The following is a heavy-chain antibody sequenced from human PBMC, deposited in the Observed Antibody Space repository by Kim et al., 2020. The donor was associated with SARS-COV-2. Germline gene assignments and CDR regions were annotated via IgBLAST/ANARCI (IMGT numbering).Heavy chain of an antibody. Sequence: GGSLRLSCAASGFSFSDYAMHWVRQAPGKGPEYVATVSSNGGSTYYANSVKGRFIISRDNSKSTLYLQMGSLRADDMAVYYCVRARGDDYDASGYYLPYYFDYWGQGTLVTVSS. CDR2: VSSNGGST. CDR3: VRARGDDYDASGYYLPYYFDY. V-gene: IGHV3-64*01. J-gene: IGHJ4*02. D-gene: IGHD3-22*01. CDR1: GFSFSDYA.